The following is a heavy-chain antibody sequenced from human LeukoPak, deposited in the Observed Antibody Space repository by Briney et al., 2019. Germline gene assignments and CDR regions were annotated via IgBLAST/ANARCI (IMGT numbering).Heavy chain of an antibody. CDR2: FDPEDGET. V-gene: IGHV1-24*01. Sequence: ASVKVSCKVSGYTLTELSMHWVRQAPGKGLEWMGGFDPEDGETIYAQKFQGRVTMTEDTSTDTAYMELSSLRSEDTAVYYCATLQYDFWSGPSRRSFDYWGQGTLVTVSS. CDR1: GYTLTELS. CDR3: ATLQYDFWSGPSRRSFDY. D-gene: IGHD3-3*01. J-gene: IGHJ4*02.